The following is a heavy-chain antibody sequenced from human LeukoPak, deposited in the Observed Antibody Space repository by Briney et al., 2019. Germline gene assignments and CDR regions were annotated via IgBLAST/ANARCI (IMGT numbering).Heavy chain of an antibody. CDR2: ISGSGGST. CDR1: GGSISSSSYY. J-gene: IGHJ4*02. CDR3: AKDPRESGWPPNGYFDY. Sequence: ETLSLTCTVSGGSISSSSYYWGWIRQPPGKGLEWDSAISGSGGSTYYADSVKGRFTISRDNSKNTLYLQMNSLRAEDTAVYYCAKDPRESGWPPNGYFDYWGQGTLVTVSS. D-gene: IGHD6-19*01. V-gene: IGHV3-23*01.